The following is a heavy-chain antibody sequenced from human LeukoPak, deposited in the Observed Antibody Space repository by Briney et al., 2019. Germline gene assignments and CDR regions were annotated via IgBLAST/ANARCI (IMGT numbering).Heavy chain of an antibody. CDR2: IKQDGSEK. J-gene: IGHJ4*02. V-gene: IGHV3-7*01. Sequence: PGGSLRLSCAASGFTFSSYWMSWVRQAPGKGLEWVANIKQDGSEKYYVDSVKGRFTISRDNAKNSLYLQINSLRAEDTAVYYCARDRGSYYFDSSGYYYDYWGQGTLVTVSS. CDR3: ARDRGSYYFDSSGYYYDY. CDR1: GFTFSSYW. D-gene: IGHD3-22*01.